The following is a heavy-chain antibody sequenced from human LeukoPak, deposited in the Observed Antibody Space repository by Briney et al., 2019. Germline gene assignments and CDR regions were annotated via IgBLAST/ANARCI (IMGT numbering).Heavy chain of an antibody. CDR1: GYTLSELS. Sequence: ASVKVSCKVSGYTLSELSIHWVRQAPGKGLEWMGGFYPEDGETIYAQKFQGRVTMTEDTSTETVYMELTSLRSEDTAVYYWAREAVTIFGVVRTQTTKLPHRFDPWGQGTLVTVSS. D-gene: IGHD3-3*01. J-gene: IGHJ5*02. V-gene: IGHV1-24*01. CDR3: AREAVTIFGVVRTQTTKLPHRFDP. CDR2: FYPEDGET.